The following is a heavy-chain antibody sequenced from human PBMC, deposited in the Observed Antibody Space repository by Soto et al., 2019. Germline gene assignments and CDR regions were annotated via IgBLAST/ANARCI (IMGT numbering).Heavy chain of an antibody. J-gene: IGHJ6*02. V-gene: IGHV1-18*01. CDR1: GYTFTSYD. D-gene: IGHD1-1*01. Sequence: QVQLVQSGAEVKKPGASVKVSCKASGYTFTSYDISWVRQAPGQGLEWMGWISAYNGNTNYAQKLQGRVTMTTDTSTSTAYMELRSLRSDDTAVYYCARDHWPGGYYYYGMDVWGQGTTVTVSS. CDR3: ARDHWPGGYYYYGMDV. CDR2: ISAYNGNT.